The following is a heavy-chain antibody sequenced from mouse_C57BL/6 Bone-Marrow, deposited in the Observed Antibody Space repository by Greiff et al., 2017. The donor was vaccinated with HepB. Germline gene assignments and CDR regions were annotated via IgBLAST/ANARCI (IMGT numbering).Heavy chain of an antibody. CDR1: GYAFSSSW. CDR3: ARDYDSFAY. D-gene: IGHD2-4*01. V-gene: IGHV1-82*01. CDR2: IYPGDGDT. Sequence: LVESGPELVKPGASVKISCKASGYAFSSSWMNWVKQRPGKGLEWIGRIYPGDGDTNYNGKFKGKATLTADKSSSTAYMQLSSLTSEDSAVYFCARDYDSFAYWGQGTLVTVSA. J-gene: IGHJ3*01.